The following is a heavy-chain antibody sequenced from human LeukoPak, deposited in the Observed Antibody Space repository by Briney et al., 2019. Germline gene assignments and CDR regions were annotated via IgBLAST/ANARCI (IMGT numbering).Heavy chain of an antibody. D-gene: IGHD1-14*01. J-gene: IGHJ5*02. CDR3: ARGQAGTSWFDP. V-gene: IGHV3-74*01. CDR2: INSDGSST. CDR1: GFTFSSYR. Sequence: GGSLRLSCAASGFTFSSYRMYWVRQAPGKGLVWVSRINSDGSSTTYADSVKGRFTISRDNAKNTLCLQMNSLRDEDTAVYFCARGQAGTSWFDPWGQGTLVTVSS.